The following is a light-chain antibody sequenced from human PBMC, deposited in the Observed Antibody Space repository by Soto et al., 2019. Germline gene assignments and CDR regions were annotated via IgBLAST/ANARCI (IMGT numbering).Light chain of an antibody. CDR2: DAS. V-gene: IGKV3-11*01. CDR1: QSVSSY. CDR3: QQYGNSLWT. Sequence: EIVLTQSPATLSLSPGERATLSCRASQSVSSYLAWYQQKPGQAPRLLIYDASNRATGIPARFSGSGSGTDFTLTISSLEPEDFAVYYCQQYGNSLWTFGQGTKVEI. J-gene: IGKJ1*01.